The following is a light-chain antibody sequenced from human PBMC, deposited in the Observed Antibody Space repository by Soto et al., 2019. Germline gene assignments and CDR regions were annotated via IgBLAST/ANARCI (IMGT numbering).Light chain of an antibody. Sequence: QSVLTQPRSVSGSPGQSVTISCTGTNSDVGGYNFVSWYQQYPGKVPKLMIYDVNKRSSGVPDRFSGSKSGNTASLTISGLQAEDEADYYCCSYADTVYVFGTGTKLTVL. CDR3: CSYADTVYV. V-gene: IGLV2-11*01. J-gene: IGLJ1*01. CDR1: NSDVGGYNF. CDR2: DVN.